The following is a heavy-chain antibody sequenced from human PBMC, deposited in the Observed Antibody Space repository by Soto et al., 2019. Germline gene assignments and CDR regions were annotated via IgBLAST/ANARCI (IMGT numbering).Heavy chain of an antibody. D-gene: IGHD2-21*02. V-gene: IGHV4-34*01. CDR2: INHSGST. Sequence: QVQLQQWGEGLLKSSETLFLTCAVYGGSFSGYYWSWIRQPPGQGLEWIGEINHSGSTTYNPSLMSLGTISVATSKNHCSLNLSSVTAASTAVSDCASDVVVTACFDYCGQGTL. CDR3: ASDVVVTACFDY. CDR1: GGSFSGYY. J-gene: IGHJ4*02.